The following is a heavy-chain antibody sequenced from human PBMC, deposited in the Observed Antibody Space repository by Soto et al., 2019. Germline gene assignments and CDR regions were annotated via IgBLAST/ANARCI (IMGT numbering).Heavy chain of an antibody. Sequence: SETLSLTCAVYGGSFRDYYWTWIRQPPGKGLEWIGEINHRGSTNYNPSLNSRVTLTVDSSKNQFSLNLNSVTAADTAVYYCAREAARVVDYWGQGALVTVSS. CDR3: AREAARVVDY. D-gene: IGHD6-6*01. V-gene: IGHV4-34*01. CDR2: INHRGST. CDR1: GGSFRDYY. J-gene: IGHJ4*02.